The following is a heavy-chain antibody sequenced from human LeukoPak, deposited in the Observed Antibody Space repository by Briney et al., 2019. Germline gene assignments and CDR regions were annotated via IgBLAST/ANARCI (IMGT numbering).Heavy chain of an antibody. V-gene: IGHV1-69*13. CDR3: ARDQLDSNYVSSLYLDY. J-gene: IGHJ4*02. CDR2: IIPIFGTA. Sequence: SVKVSCKASGDTFSSYAISWVRQAPGQGLEWMGGIIPIFGTANYAQEFQGRVTITADESTSTAYMELSSLRSEDTAVYYCARDQLDSNYVSSLYLDYWGQGTLVTVSS. D-gene: IGHD4-11*01. CDR1: GDTFSSYA.